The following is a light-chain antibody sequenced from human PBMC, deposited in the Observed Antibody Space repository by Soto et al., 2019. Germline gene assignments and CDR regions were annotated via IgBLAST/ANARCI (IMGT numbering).Light chain of an antibody. V-gene: IGLV2-14*01. J-gene: IGLJ3*02. CDR1: SSDVGGYHY. CDR3: SSYTSISTVV. CDR2: EVS. Sequence: QSALTQPASVSGSLGQSITISCIGTSSDVGGYHYVSWYQQHPGEAPKLIIYEVSNRPSGVSNHFSGSKSGNTASLTISGLQAEDEADYYCSSYTSISTVVFGGGTKLTVL.